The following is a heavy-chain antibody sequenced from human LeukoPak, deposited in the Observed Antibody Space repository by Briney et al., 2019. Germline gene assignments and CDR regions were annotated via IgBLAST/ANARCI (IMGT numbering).Heavy chain of an antibody. CDR1: GFTFSSYG. J-gene: IGHJ4*02. CDR2: ISYDGSNK. Sequence: GGSLRLSCAASGFTFSSYGMHWVRQAPGKGLEWVAVISYDGSNKYYADSVKGRFTISRDNSKNTLYLQMNSLRGEDTAVYYCAKESSGYDLYFDYWGQGTLVTVSS. V-gene: IGHV3-30*18. CDR3: AKESSGYDLYFDY. D-gene: IGHD5-12*01.